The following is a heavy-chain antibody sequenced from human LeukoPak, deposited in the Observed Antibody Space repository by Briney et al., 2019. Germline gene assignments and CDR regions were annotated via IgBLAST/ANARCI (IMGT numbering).Heavy chain of an antibody. V-gene: IGHV1-69*13. CDR3: ARAPSDYYASARNRFFDS. J-gene: IGHJ4*02. Sequence: AXVTVSCKASGGTFIISAINWVRQAPGXGLEWMGGIIPTFATTNYAQKFQDRVTITADESTTTAYMELSSLRSEDTAIYYCARAPSDYYASARNRFFDSWGQGTLVTVSS. CDR1: GGTFIISA. D-gene: IGHD3-10*01. CDR2: IIPTFATT.